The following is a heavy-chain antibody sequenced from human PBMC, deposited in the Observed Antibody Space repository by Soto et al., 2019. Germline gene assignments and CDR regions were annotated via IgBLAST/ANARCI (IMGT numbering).Heavy chain of an antibody. Sequence: EVQLVETGGGLIQPGGSLRLSCAASGFTVSSNYMSWVRQAPGKGLEWVSVIYSGGSTYYADSVKGRFTISRDNSKNTLYLQKNSLRAEDTAVDYCAREARYSSSWEGNYWGQGTLVSVSS. V-gene: IGHV3-53*02. D-gene: IGHD6-13*01. CDR2: IYSGGST. CDR3: AREARYSSSWEGNY. CDR1: GFTVSSNY. J-gene: IGHJ4*02.